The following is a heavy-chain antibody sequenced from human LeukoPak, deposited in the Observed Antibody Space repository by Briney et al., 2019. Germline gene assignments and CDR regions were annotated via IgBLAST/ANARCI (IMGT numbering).Heavy chain of an antibody. D-gene: IGHD2-21*02. CDR1: GESFIGYY. J-gene: IGHJ5*01. CDR3: ASGTRSDLYLGFFYS. V-gene: IGHV4-34*01. Sequence: SETLSLTCAVSGESFIGYYWWSIRQPPGKGLEWIGEINHSGSTNYNPSLKSRVTISVDTSKNQFSLKLSSVTAAYTAVCYCASGTRSDLYLGFFYSCGQGTLVTVSS. CDR2: INHSGST.